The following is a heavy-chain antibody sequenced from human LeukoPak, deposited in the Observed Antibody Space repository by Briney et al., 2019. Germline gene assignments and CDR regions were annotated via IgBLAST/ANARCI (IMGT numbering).Heavy chain of an antibody. V-gene: IGHV4-39*01. J-gene: IGHJ3*02. CDR1: GGSISSSSYY. Sequence: SETLSLTCTVSGGSISSSSYYWGWIRQPPGKGLEWIGSIYYSGSTYYNPSLKSRVTISVDTSKYQFSLKLSSVTAADTAVYYCASLPGRKPKIDIWGQGTMVTVSS. CDR2: IYYSGST. CDR3: ASLPGRKPKIDI.